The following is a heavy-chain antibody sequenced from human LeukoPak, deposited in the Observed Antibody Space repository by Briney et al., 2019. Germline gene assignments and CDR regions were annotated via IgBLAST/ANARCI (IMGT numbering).Heavy chain of an antibody. J-gene: IGHJ4*02. CDR1: GGSISSSSYY. D-gene: IGHD4-17*01. CDR2: IYYSGST. CDR3: AKDYGDYPLTFDY. Sequence: SETLSLTCSVSGGSISSSSYYCSWIRQPPGKGLEWIGSIYYSGSTSSNPSLKSRVTISVDTSKNQFSLQLSSVTAADTAVYFCAKDYGDYPLTFDYWGQGTLVTVSS. V-gene: IGHV4-39*07.